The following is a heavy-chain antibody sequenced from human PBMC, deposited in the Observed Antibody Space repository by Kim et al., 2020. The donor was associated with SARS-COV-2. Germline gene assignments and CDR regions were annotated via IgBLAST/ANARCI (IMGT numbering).Heavy chain of an antibody. Sequence: GGSLRLSCAASGFTFSSYAMSWVRQAPGKGLEWVSDISGSGGSTYYADSVKGRFTISRDNSRNTLYMQMNSLGAEDTAIYYCARERIAAAGDAFDIWGQGTMVTVSS. J-gene: IGHJ3*02. CDR3: ARERIAAAGDAFDI. V-gene: IGHV3-23*01. CDR2: ISGSGGST. CDR1: GFTFSSYA. D-gene: IGHD6-13*01.